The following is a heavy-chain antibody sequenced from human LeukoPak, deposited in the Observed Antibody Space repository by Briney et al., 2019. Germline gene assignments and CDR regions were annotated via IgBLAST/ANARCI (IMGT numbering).Heavy chain of an antibody. V-gene: IGHV3-7*01. CDR1: GFMFSDHW. D-gene: IGHD2-2*01. J-gene: IGHJ4*02. CDR2: INAHGSQQ. CDR3: VKWGPYCSTYYCPALES. Sequence: RGSLRLSCAASGFMFSDHWMSWVRQAPGKGPEWVANINAHGSQQYSVDSLKGRFTVSRDNAKKSLYLQMNDVRAEDTAVYFCVKWGPYCSTYYCPALESWGQGTLVTVSS.